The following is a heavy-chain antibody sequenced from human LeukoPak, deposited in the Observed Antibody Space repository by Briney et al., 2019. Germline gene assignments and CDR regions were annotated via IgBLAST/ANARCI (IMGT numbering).Heavy chain of an antibody. Sequence: RQAXXKGLXXXGSIIPIFGTGNYAQKFQGRVTITTDEATSTAYMELSSLRSEDTAVYYCARSGAAAGPYFDYWGQGTLVTVSS. J-gene: IGHJ4*02. CDR3: ARSGAAAGPYFDY. V-gene: IGHV1-69*05. CDR2: IIPIFGTG. D-gene: IGHD6-13*01.